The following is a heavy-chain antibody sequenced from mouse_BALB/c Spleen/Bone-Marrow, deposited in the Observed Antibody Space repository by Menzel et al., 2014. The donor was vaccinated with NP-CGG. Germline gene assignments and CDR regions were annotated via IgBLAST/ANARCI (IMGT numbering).Heavy chain of an antibody. V-gene: IGHV3-2*02. D-gene: IGHD2-14*01. CDR2: ISYSGST. J-gene: IGHJ4*01. CDR3: ARGGYDGAVDY. Sequence: VQLQQSGPGLVKPSQSLSLTCTVTGYSITSDYAWNWIRQFPGNKLEWMGYISYSGSTSYNPSLKSRISITRETSKNQFFLQLNSVTAEDTAANYCARGGYDGAVDYWGQGSSVTVSS. CDR1: GYSITSDYA.